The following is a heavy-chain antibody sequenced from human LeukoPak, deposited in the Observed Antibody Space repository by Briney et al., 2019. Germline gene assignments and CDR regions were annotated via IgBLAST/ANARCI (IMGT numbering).Heavy chain of an antibody. V-gene: IGHV3-23*01. CDR1: GXTFSSYA. CDR3: AKHGGYTSDWFDP. J-gene: IGHJ5*02. CDR2: ISGSGTST. D-gene: IGHD5-18*01. Sequence: GGSLRLSCAASGXTFSSYAMSWVRQAPVKGLEWVSAISGSGTSTYYADSVQGRFTISRDNSKNTLHLQMNSLRVEDTAVYYCAKHGGYTSDWFDPWGQGTLVTVSS.